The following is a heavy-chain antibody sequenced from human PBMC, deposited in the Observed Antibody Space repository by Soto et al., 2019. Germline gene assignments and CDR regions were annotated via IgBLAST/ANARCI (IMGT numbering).Heavy chain of an antibody. CDR2: IYPGDSDT. CDR3: ARRLGYCSGGSCFFDY. V-gene: IGHV5-51*01. D-gene: IGHD2-15*01. Sequence: PGESLKISCKGSGYSFTSYWIGWVRQMPGKGLEWMGIIYPGDSDTRYSPSFQGQVTISADKSISTAYLQWSSLKASDTAMYYCARRLGYCSGGSCFFDYWGQGTLVTVSS. CDR1: GYSFTSYW. J-gene: IGHJ4*02.